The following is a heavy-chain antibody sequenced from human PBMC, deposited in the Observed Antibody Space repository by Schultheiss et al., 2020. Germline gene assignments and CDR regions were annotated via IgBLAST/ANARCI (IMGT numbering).Heavy chain of an antibody. J-gene: IGHJ6*03. CDR1: GFTVSSNY. D-gene: IGHD1-26*01. CDR3: ARGLYSGSYYVDYYYYMDV. V-gene: IGHV3-66*01. Sequence: WGSLRLSCAASGFTVSSNYMSWVRQAPGKGLEWVSVIYSGGSTYYADSVKGRFTISRDNSKNTLYLQMNSLRAEDTAVYYCARGLYSGSYYVDYYYYMDVWGKGTTVTVSS. CDR2: IYSGGST.